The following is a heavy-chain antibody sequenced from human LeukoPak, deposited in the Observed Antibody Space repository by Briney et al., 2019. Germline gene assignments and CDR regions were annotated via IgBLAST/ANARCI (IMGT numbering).Heavy chain of an antibody. V-gene: IGHV4-61*02. D-gene: IGHD3-22*01. Sequence: SETLSLTCTVSGGSISSGSYYWSWIRQPAGKGLEWIGRIYTSGSTNYNPSLKSRVTISVDTSKNQFSLKLSSVTAADTAVYYCARRLARMIVVVTTPRGAFDIWGQGTMVTVSS. CDR2: IYTSGST. CDR3: ARRLARMIVVVTTPRGAFDI. CDR1: GGSISSGSYY. J-gene: IGHJ3*02.